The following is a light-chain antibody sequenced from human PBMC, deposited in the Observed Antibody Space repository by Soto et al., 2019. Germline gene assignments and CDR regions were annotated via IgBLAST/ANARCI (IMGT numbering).Light chain of an antibody. J-gene: IGLJ3*02. V-gene: IGLV8-61*01. Sequence: QTVVTQEPSFSVSPGGTVTLTCGLSSDSVSTNHYPGWYQQTPGQAPRTLIYSTNTRSSGVPDRFSGSILGNKAALTITGAQADDESDYYCVLYMGSGTYWVFGGGTQLTVL. CDR3: VLYMGSGTYWV. CDR2: STN. CDR1: SDSVSTNHY.